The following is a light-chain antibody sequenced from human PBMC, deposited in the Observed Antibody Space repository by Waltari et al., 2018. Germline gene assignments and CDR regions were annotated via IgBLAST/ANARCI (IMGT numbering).Light chain of an antibody. Sequence: QSALTQPASVSGSPGQSITVSCTGTSSDVGSYNLVSWYQQHPGKAPKLMIYEGSKRPSGVSNRVSGSKSGNTASLTISGLQAEDEADYYCCSYAGSSTVLFGGGTKVTVL. CDR2: EGS. CDR1: SSDVGSYNL. V-gene: IGLV2-23*01. J-gene: IGLJ2*01. CDR3: CSYAGSSTVL.